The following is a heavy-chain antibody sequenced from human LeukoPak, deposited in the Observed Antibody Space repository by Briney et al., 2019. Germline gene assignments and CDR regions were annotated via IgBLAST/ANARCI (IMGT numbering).Heavy chain of an antibody. Sequence: GGSLRLSCTASGFTFSRSRMNWIRQAPGKGLEWVANINPDGDGMRFVDSVKGRFTMSRDNAQSSLHLQMNSLRVEDTAFYYCAAWTDRGYSYWGQGVLVTVSS. CDR2: INPDGDGM. J-gene: IGHJ4*02. V-gene: IGHV3-7*01. D-gene: IGHD5-12*01. CDR3: AAWTDRGYSY. CDR1: GFTFSRSR.